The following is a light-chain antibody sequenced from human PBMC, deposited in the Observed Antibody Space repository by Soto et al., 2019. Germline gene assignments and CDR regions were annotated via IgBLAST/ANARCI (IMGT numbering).Light chain of an antibody. J-gene: IGKJ4*01. V-gene: IGKV1-33*01. Sequence: DIQMTQSPSSLSASVGDRVTITCQASHDIINYLNWFHQKPGEAPKLLIFDAFKLETGFPSRFSGSGSGTDFTLTISSLQPEDIATYYCQQYDNLPVTFGGGTKVEIK. CDR1: HDIINY. CDR3: QQYDNLPVT. CDR2: DAF.